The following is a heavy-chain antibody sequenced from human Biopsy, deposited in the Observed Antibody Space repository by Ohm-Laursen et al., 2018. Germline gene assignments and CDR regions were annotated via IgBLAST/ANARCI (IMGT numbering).Heavy chain of an antibody. CDR3: ARDFNYDGGGSFNFDY. Sequence: GASVKVSCKASGYTFTNYNVNWVRQATGQGLEWMGWMNPNSGSTGYAQKFQGRVTMTRNTSISTAYMELSSLTSVDTAVYYCARDFNYDGGGSFNFDYWGQGTLVTVSS. CDR1: GYTFTNYN. CDR2: MNPNSGST. J-gene: IGHJ4*02. D-gene: IGHD3-22*01. V-gene: IGHV1-8*01.